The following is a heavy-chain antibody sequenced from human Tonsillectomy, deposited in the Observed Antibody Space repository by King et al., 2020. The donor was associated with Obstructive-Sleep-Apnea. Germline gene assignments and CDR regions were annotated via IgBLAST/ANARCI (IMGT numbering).Heavy chain of an antibody. CDR2: IRYDVSNK. D-gene: IGHD6-19*01. J-gene: IGHJ6*02. Sequence: VQLVESGGGVVQPGRSLRLSCAASGFTFSSYGMHWVRQAPGKGLEWVAFIRYDVSNKYYADSVKGRFTISRDNSKNTLYLQMNSLRVEDTAVYYCAKDRKNSGWYFVPFCMDVWGQGTTVTVSS. CDR1: GFTFSSYG. V-gene: IGHV3-30*02. CDR3: AKDRKNSGWYFVPFCMDV.